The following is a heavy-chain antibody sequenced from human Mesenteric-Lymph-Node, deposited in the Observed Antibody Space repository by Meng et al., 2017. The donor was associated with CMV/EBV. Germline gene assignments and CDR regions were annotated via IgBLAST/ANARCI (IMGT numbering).Heavy chain of an antibody. D-gene: IGHD3-3*01. CDR2: IKQDGSEK. CDR1: GFTFSSYW. J-gene: IGHJ6*02. V-gene: IGHV3-7*01. Sequence: GESLKISCAASGFTFSSYWMSWVRQAPGKGLEWVANIKQDGSEKYYVDSVKGRFTISRDNAKNSLYLQMNSLRAEDRAVYHCARAHCLRFLESLLFVVQLHVMDVWGQGTPVTVS. CDR3: ARAHCLRFLESLLFVVQLHVMDV.